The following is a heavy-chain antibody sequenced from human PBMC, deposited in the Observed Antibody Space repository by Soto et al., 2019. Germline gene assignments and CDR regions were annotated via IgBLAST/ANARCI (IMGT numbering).Heavy chain of an antibody. D-gene: IGHD3-22*01. CDR2: IIPIFGTA. CDR3: ARVGDYYDSSGYYY. CDR1: GGTFSSYA. J-gene: IGHJ4*02. Sequence: QVQLVQSGAEVKKPGSSVKVSCKASGGTFSSYAISWVRQAPGQGLEWMGGIIPIFGTANYAQKFQGRVTITADDSTSTAYMELSSLRSEDTSVYYCARVGDYYDSSGYYYWGQGTLVTVSS. V-gene: IGHV1-69*01.